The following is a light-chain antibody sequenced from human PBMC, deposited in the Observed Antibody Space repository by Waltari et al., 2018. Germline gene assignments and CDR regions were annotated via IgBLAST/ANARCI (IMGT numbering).Light chain of an antibody. J-gene: IGKJ1*01. CDR3: QQCYGMPLT. V-gene: IGKV3-20*01. Sequence: ELVLTQSPGTLSLSPGERATLSCTASEGVRNNYLAWYQQKPGQAPRLLISRVSRRATGISDRFSGSGSWTDFTLTISRLEPEDFAVYYCQQCYGMPLTFGQGTKVEIK. CDR1: EGVRNNY. CDR2: RVS.